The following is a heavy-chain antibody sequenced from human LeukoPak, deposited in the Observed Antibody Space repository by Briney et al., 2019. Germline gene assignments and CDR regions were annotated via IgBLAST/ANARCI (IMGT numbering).Heavy chain of an antibody. CDR2: IYNSGST. D-gene: IGHD6-19*01. V-gene: IGHV4-4*07. Sequence: SETLSLTCTLSGGSISIFYWSGIPRTAGGGLEWIGRIYNSGSTKSNPSLKCRVTMSVDTSKNQFSLKLSSVTAADTAVYYCATRIAVAVVSGADFDLWGRGTLVTVSS. J-gene: IGHJ2*01. CDR3: ATRIAVAVVSGADFDL. CDR1: GGSISIFY.